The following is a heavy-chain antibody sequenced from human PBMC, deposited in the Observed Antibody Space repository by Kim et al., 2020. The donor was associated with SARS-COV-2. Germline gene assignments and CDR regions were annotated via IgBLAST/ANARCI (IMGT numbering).Heavy chain of an antibody. Sequence: NYNPTLKSRVTISVDTSKNQFSLKLSSVTAADTAVYYCAGVLTEQRGIDYWGQGTLVTVSS. J-gene: IGHJ4*02. V-gene: IGHV4-34*01. CDR3: AGVLTEQRGIDY. D-gene: IGHD1-1*01.